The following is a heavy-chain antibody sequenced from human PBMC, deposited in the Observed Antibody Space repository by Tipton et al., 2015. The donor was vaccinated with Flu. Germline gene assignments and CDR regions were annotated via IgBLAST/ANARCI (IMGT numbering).Heavy chain of an antibody. Sequence: LRLSCTVSGGSISSGSYYWSWIRQPAGKGLEWIGRIYTSGGTNYNPSLKSRVTISVDTSKNQFSLKLSSVTAADTAVYYCARHTNKSNWFDPWGQGTLVTVSS. CDR2: IYTSGGT. J-gene: IGHJ5*02. CDR3: ARHTNKSNWFDP. V-gene: IGHV4-61*02. D-gene: IGHD2/OR15-2a*01. CDR1: GGSISSGSYY.